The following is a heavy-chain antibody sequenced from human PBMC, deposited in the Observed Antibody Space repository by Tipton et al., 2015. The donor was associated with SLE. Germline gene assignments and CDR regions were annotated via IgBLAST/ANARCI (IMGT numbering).Heavy chain of an antibody. D-gene: IGHD5-12*01. Sequence: QLVQSGAEVKSPGASVRVSCKASGYTFSSHGVTWVRRAPGQGLEWVGWVSAYNGQTNYAQKVEGRVTMTTDTSTSTAYMELRSLRSDDTAVYYCATTTSTYYYYYMDVWGKGTTVTVSS. CDR3: ATTTSTYYYYYMDV. J-gene: IGHJ6*03. CDR1: GYTFSSHG. CDR2: VSAYNGQT. V-gene: IGHV1-18*04.